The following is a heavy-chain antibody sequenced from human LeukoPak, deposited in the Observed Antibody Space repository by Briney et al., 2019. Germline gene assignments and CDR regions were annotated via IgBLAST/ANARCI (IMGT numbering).Heavy chain of an antibody. D-gene: IGHD4-11*01. CDR2: ISSSSTYT. CDR1: GFTFSDYY. V-gene: IGHV3-11*05. Sequence: AGGSLRLSCAASGFTFSDYYMTWIRQAPGKGLEWLSYISSSSTYTNYGDSVKGRFTISRDNAKNSLYLQMNSLRAEDTAVYYCVKALYDYSNYDWFDPWGQGTLVTVSS. CDR3: VKALYDYSNYDWFDP. J-gene: IGHJ5*02.